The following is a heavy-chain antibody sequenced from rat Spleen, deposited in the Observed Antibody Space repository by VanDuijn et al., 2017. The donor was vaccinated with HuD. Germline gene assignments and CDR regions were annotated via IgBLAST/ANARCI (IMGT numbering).Heavy chain of an antibody. Sequence: EVQLAESGGGLVQPGRSLKLPCAASGFTFSDYYMAWVRQAPKKGLEWVASISYDGSSTYYRDSVKGRFTISRDNAKSTLYLQMNSLRSEDTATYYCAVSGYGYWGQGVMVTVSS. V-gene: IGHV5-22*01. CDR3: AVSGYGY. J-gene: IGHJ2*01. CDR2: ISYDGSST. CDR1: GFTFSDYY. D-gene: IGHD4-3*01.